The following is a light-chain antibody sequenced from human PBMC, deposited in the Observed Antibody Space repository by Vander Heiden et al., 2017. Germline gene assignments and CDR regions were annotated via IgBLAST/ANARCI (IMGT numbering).Light chain of an antibody. V-gene: IGLV6-57*01. Sequence: NFMLTQPNTLSVSPGQTVTISCTRSSGSIASNYVQWYQQRPGSSPTTVIYGDNQRPSVVPDRFSGSIDSSSNSASLTISGLKTEDEADYYCQSYDSSNHVVFGGGTKLTVL. CDR2: GDN. CDR3: QSYDSSNHVV. CDR1: SGSIASNY. J-gene: IGLJ2*01.